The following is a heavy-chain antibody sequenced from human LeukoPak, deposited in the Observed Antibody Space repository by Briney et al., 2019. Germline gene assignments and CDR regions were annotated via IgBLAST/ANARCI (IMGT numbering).Heavy chain of an antibody. J-gene: IGHJ5*02. CDR2: ISSSGSTI. CDR1: GFTFSSYE. D-gene: IGHD5-24*01. CDR3: AKDRTLGRDGYKSPNWFDP. Sequence: TGGSLRLSCAASGFTFSSYEMNWVRQAPGKGLEWVSYISSSGSTIYYADSVKGRFTISRDNSKNTLYLQMNSLRAEDTAVYYCAKDRTLGRDGYKSPNWFDPWGQGTLVTVSS. V-gene: IGHV3-48*03.